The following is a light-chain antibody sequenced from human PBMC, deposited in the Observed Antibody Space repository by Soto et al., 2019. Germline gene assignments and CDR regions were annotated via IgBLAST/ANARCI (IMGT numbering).Light chain of an antibody. J-gene: IGKJ3*01. CDR3: QQYGDSSFT. CDR1: QTVTINS. CDR2: AAS. V-gene: IGKV3-20*01. Sequence: EVVLTQSPGTLSLSPGERATLSCRAIQTVTINSLAWYQQKPGQTPRLLIYAASTRASAIPDRFSGSGSGTDFTLTISRLQPEDCALYYCQQYGDSSFTCGPGTRVDVK.